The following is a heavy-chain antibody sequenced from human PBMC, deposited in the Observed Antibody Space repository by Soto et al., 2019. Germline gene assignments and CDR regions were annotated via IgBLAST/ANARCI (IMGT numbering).Heavy chain of an antibody. D-gene: IGHD4-17*01. J-gene: IGHJ4*02. Sequence: GGSQSLSCAASGFTFSSYAMSWVRQAPGKGLEWVSAISGSGGSTYYADSVKGRFTISRDNSKNTLYLQMNSLRAEDTAVYYCAKDFYGDYDYWGQGTLVTVSS. CDR3: AKDFYGDYDY. CDR1: GFTFSSYA. V-gene: IGHV3-23*01. CDR2: ISGSGGST.